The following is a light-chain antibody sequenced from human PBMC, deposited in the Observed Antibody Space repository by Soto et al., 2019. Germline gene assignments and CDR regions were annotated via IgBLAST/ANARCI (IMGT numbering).Light chain of an antibody. V-gene: IGKV1-39*01. CDR1: QTVSGN. CDR2: VAS. CDR3: QQSYGASFT. Sequence: DVQLTQSPSSLSASVGDRVTITCRTSQTVSGNLHWYQQNPGQAPRLLIYVASNLQDGVPSRFRGGGAGRDFTLTITSLQPEDFATYYCQQSYGASFTFGPGTRVDI. J-gene: IGKJ3*01.